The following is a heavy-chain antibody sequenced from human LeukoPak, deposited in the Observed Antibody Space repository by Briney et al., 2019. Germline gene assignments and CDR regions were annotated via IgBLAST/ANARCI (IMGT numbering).Heavy chain of an antibody. D-gene: IGHD6-19*01. J-gene: IGHJ6*02. V-gene: IGHV4-59*01. CDR1: GDSISSYY. CDR2: IYYSGTT. CDR3: ARSQGYSSYRGVDV. Sequence: SETLSFTCTVSGDSISSYYWSWIRQPPGKGLEWIGYIYYSGTTNYNPSLMSRVTISVDTSKNQFSLKLSSVTAADTAVYYCARSQGYSSYRGVDVWGQGTTVTVSS.